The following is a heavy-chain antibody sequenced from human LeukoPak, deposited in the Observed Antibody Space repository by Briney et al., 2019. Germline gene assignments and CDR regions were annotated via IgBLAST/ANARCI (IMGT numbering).Heavy chain of an antibody. D-gene: IGHD3-10*01. CDR2: ISGSGGSA. Sequence: GGSLRLSCAASGFTFSSYAMSWVRQAPGKGLEWVSAISGSGGSAYYADSVKGRFTIPRDNSKNTLYLQMNSLRAEDTAVYYCPKDSRQWLWVAYWGQGTLVTVSS. CDR1: GFTFSSYA. V-gene: IGHV3-23*01. J-gene: IGHJ4*02. CDR3: PKDSRQWLWVAY.